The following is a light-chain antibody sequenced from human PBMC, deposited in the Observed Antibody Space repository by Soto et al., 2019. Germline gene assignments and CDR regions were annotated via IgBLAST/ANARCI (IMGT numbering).Light chain of an antibody. V-gene: IGKV1-39*01. CDR3: PQSLCRPHP. Sequence: TKSPASVSSSIEGRVTITCRAGQDIDFYLNWYQHKPGQAPKLLIYAASTLQAGVPSSFSGRGSGPDFTLTITSLQPEDLATYCSPQSLCRPHPSGEGTKV. CDR2: AAS. CDR1: QDIDFY. J-gene: IGKJ4*01.